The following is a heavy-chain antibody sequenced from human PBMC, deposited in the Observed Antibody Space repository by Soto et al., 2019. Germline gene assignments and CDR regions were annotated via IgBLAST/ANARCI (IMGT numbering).Heavy chain of an antibody. J-gene: IGHJ4*02. D-gene: IGHD6-6*01. CDR3: ARQYPSSSRHFDH. Sequence: EVELVESGGGLVKPGGSLTLSCAASGFTFRTYYMIWVRQAPGKGLEWVSSISAGSTNIYYAPSVKGRFTISRDNAKNSLYLKINGLRAEDTAVYYCARQYPSSSRHFDHWGQGTLVTVSS. CDR1: GFTFRTYY. CDR2: ISAGSTNI. V-gene: IGHV3-21*01.